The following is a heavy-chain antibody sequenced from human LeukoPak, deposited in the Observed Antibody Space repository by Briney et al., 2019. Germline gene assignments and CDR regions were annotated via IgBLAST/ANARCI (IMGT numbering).Heavy chain of an antibody. CDR1: GYTFTTYY. J-gene: IGHJ4*02. V-gene: IGHV1-46*01. Sequence: ASVKVSCKTSGYTFTTYYIHWVRQAPGQGLEWMGIINSSGGSTVYAQKFQGRVTMTREMSTSTVYMELSSLRSEDTAVYYCARDKSGAGGIRPFDYWGQGTLVTVSS. CDR2: INSSGGST. D-gene: IGHD1-14*01. CDR3: ARDKSGAGGIRPFDY.